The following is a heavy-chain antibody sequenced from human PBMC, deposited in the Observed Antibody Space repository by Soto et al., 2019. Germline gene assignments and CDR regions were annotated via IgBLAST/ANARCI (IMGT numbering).Heavy chain of an antibody. CDR1: GDSVSIYSCS. D-gene: IGHD3-22*01. CDR3: ARHSGNYHDSNGYLYY. J-gene: IGHJ4*02. V-gene: IGHV6-1*01. Sequence: SQTLSLTCVISGDSVSIYSCSWNWIRQSPSRCLEWLGRTYYRSKWYYDYAESVKSRIIISVDTSKNQFSLQLTSVTAADTAVYYCARHSGNYHDSNGYLYYWGQGTLVTVSS. CDR2: TYYRSKWYY.